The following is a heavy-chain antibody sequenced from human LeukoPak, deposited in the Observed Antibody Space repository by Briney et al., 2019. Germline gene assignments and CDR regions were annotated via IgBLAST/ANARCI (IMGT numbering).Heavy chain of an antibody. CDR3: ARGDIYWDY. Sequence: ASMKVSCKASGYTFTAYYVHWVRQAPGQGLEWMGWIHPNSGGTKYAQNFQGRVTMTRDTSISTAYMELSSLRSDDTAVYYCARGDIYWDYWGQGTQVTVTS. CDR2: IHPNSGGT. J-gene: IGHJ4*02. CDR1: GYTFTAYY. D-gene: IGHD2-15*01. V-gene: IGHV1-2*02.